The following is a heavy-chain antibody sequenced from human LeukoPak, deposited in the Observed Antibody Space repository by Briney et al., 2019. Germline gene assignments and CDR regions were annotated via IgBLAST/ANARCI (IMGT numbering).Heavy chain of an antibody. CDR3: ATDMTATGGLGY. V-gene: IGHV3-21*01. Sequence: PGGSLRLSCAASGFTFSSYSMNWVRQAPGKGLEWVSSISSSSSYIYYADSVKGRFTISRDNAKNSLYLQMNGLRAEDTAVYYCATDMTATGGLGYWGQGTLVTVSS. D-gene: IGHD3-16*01. CDR2: ISSSSSYI. J-gene: IGHJ4*02. CDR1: GFTFSSYS.